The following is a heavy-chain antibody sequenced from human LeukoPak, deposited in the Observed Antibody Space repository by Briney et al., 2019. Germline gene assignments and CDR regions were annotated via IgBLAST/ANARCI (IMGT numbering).Heavy chain of an antibody. D-gene: IGHD2-15*01. V-gene: IGHV4-34*01. CDR3: ARGLRLLPPRFDI. J-gene: IGHJ3*02. CDR2: TNHSGST. CDR1: GGSFSGYY. Sequence: PSETLSLTCAVYGGSFSGYYWNWIRQPPGKGLEWIGETNHSGSTNYNPSLKSRVTTSVDTSNNQFSLKLSSVTAADTAVYYCARGLRLLPPRFDIWGQGTMVTVSS.